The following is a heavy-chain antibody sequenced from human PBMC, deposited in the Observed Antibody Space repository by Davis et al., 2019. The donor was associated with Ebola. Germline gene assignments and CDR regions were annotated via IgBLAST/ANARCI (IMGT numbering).Heavy chain of an antibody. D-gene: IGHD2-15*01. J-gene: IGHJ6*02. V-gene: IGHV3-23*01. CDR1: GFTFSSYA. CDR3: AKEEGYCSGGSCSRATYYYYGMDV. Sequence: GESLKISCAASGFTFSSYAMSWVRQAPGKGLEWVSAISGSGGSTYYADSVKGRFTISRDNSKNTLYLQMNSLRAEDTAVYYCAKEEGYCSGGSCSRATYYYYGMDVWGQGTTVTVS. CDR2: ISGSGGST.